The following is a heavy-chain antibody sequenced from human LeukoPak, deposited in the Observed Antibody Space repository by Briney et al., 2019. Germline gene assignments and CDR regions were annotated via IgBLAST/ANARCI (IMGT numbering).Heavy chain of an antibody. D-gene: IGHD6-13*01. CDR3: ARVKVIAAAGHYYYYMDV. V-gene: IGHV4-34*01. CDR2: INHSGST. Sequence: SETLSLTCAVYGGSFSGYYCSWIRQPPGKGLEWIGEINHSGSTNNNPSLKSRVTISVDTSKNQFSLKLSSVTAADTAVYYCARVKVIAAAGHYYYYMDVWGKGTTVAISS. J-gene: IGHJ6*03. CDR1: GGSFSGYY.